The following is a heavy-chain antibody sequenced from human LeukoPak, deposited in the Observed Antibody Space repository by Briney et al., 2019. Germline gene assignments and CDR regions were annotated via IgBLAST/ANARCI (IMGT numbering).Heavy chain of an antibody. CDR3: ARQTAMGRSGDY. CDR2: IDPSDSET. J-gene: IGHJ4*02. CDR1: GYSFTSYW. Sequence: GECLKISCKASGYSFTSYWIGWVRQMPGKGLEWMGIIDPSDSETRYTPSFQGQVTISADKTLTTADLQWNSLKASATAMYYCARQTAMGRSGDYWGQGTLVTVSS. V-gene: IGHV5-51*01. D-gene: IGHD5-18*01.